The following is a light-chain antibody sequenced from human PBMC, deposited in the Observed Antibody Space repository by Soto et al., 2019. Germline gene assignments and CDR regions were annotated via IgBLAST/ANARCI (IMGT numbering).Light chain of an antibody. CDR3: QQYVDSRYT. CDR1: QSVSSDY. V-gene: IGKV3-20*01. Sequence: EIVLTQSPGTLSLSPGERATLSCRASQSVSSDYLAWYQQKPGQAPRLLIYGASSRATGIPDRFSGSGSGTDFTLTIIRLEPEDFAVFYCQQYVDSRYTFGQGTKLEIK. CDR2: GAS. J-gene: IGKJ2*01.